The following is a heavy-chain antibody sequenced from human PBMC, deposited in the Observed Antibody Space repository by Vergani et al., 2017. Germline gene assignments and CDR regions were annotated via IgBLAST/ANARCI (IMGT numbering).Heavy chain of an antibody. CDR1: GFTFSSYS. V-gene: IGHV3-21*01. CDR2: ISSSSSYI. CDR3: ARGYDILTGGYGMDV. D-gene: IGHD3-9*01. Sequence: EVQLVESGGGLVKPGGSLRLSCAASGFTFSSYSMNWVRQAPGKGLEWVSSISSSSSYIYYADSVKGRFTISRDNAKNSLYLQMNSLRAEDTAVYYCARGYDILTGGYGMDVWGQGTTVTVSS. J-gene: IGHJ6*02.